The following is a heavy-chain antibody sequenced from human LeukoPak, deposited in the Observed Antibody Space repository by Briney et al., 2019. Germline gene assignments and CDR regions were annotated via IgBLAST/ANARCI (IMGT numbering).Heavy chain of an antibody. Sequence: GGSLRLSCVVSGFTFSSYAMSWVRQAPGKGLEWVSAISGSADSKYYADSVKGRFTISRDNSKNTLYLQMNSLRAEDTAVYYCAKNLDDFWRGYEVAFDIWGQGAMVTVSP. D-gene: IGHD3-3*01. CDR3: AKNLDDFWRGYEVAFDI. J-gene: IGHJ3*02. CDR2: ISGSADSK. CDR1: GFTFSSYA. V-gene: IGHV3-23*01.